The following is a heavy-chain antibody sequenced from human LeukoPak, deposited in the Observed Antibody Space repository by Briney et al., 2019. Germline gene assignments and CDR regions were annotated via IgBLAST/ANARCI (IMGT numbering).Heavy chain of an antibody. J-gene: IGHJ6*02. CDR3: ARRAVGMYYYYGMDV. V-gene: IGHV4-4*07. CDR1: GGSHSSYY. Sequence: SETLSLTCTVSGGSHSSYYWSLIRQPAGKGLEWIGRIYTSGSTNYNPSLKSRVTMSVDTSKNQFSLKLSSVTAADTAVYYCARRAVGMYYYYGMDVWGQGTTVTVSS. CDR2: IYTSGST.